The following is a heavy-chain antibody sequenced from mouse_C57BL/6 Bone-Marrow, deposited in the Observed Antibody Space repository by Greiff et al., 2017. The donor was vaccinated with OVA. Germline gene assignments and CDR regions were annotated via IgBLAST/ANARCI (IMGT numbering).Heavy chain of an antibody. CDR2: INPSSGYT. V-gene: IGHV1-4*01. Sequence: VQLQQSGAELARPGASVKMSCKASGYTFTSYTMHWVKQRPGQGLEWIGYINPSSGYTKYNQKFKDKATLTTDKSSSTAYMQLSSLTSYDSAVYYCEACVAYWGQGTRVTVSA. CDR3: EACVAY. J-gene: IGHJ3*01. CDR1: GYTFTSYT.